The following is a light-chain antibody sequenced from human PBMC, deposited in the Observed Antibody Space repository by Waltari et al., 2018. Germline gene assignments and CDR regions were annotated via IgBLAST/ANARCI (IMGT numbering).Light chain of an antibody. J-gene: IGLJ3*02. Sequence: QSVLTQPPSASGTPGQRVTISCSGSSSNIGSNTVNWYLQLPGTAPKLLIYRNEQRASGVPDRVAGSKAGTSASLAIRGRQSEDEADYYCAAWDDSLNGPVFGGGTKLTVV. CDR3: AAWDDSLNGPV. CDR2: RNE. CDR1: SSNIGSNT. V-gene: IGLV1-44*01.